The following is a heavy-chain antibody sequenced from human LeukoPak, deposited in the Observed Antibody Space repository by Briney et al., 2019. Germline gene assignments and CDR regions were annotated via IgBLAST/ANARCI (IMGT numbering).Heavy chain of an antibody. CDR3: PRVGVDFWSGYQGVIDY. CDR2: IYFTGST. V-gene: IGHV4-39*07. D-gene: IGHD3-3*01. Sequence: SETLSLTCTVSGASISSSSYYWGWIRQPPGKGLQWIGSIYFTGSTYYNPSLKSRVTISVDTSKNQFSLKLSSVSAADTAVYYCPRVGVDFWSGYQGVIDYWGQGTLVIVSS. CDR1: GASISSSSYY. J-gene: IGHJ4*02.